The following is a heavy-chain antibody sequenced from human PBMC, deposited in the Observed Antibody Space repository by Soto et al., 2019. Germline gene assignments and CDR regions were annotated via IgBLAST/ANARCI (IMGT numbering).Heavy chain of an antibody. D-gene: IGHD2-2*01. CDR3: ARSPLVPAAKGRDYYYGMDV. J-gene: IGHJ6*02. Sequence: QVQLVQSGAEVKKPGSSVKVSCKASGGTFSSYAISWVRQAPGQGLEWMGGIIPIFGTANYAQKFQGRVTNTADESTTTAYRELSSLRAEDTAVYYCARSPLVPAAKGRDYYYGMDVWGQGTTVTVSS. CDR2: IIPIFGTA. V-gene: IGHV1-69*12. CDR1: GGTFSSYA.